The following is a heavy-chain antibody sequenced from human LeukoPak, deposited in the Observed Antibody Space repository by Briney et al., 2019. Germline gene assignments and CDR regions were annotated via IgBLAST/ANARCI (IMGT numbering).Heavy chain of an antibody. V-gene: IGHV3-33*01. J-gene: IGHJ3*02. Sequence: PGGPLRLSCAASGFTFNTYAMHWVRKAPGKGVEWVAVIWYDGSNKYYVESVKGRFTISRDNSKNTLYLQMNSLRAEDTAVYYCVRDKWRSGYSNTFDMWGQGTMVTVSS. CDR2: IWYDGSNK. D-gene: IGHD3-22*01. CDR3: VRDKWRSGYSNTFDM. CDR1: GFTFNTYA.